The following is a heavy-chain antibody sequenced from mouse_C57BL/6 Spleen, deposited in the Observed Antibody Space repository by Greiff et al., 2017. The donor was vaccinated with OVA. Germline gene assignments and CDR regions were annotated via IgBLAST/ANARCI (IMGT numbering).Heavy chain of an antibody. CDR1: GYAFTNYL. CDR3: AREAMDYGFDY. D-gene: IGHD2-4*01. J-gene: IGHJ2*01. V-gene: IGHV1-54*01. CDR2: INPGSGGT. Sequence: VMLVESGAELVRPGTSVKVSCKASGYAFTNYLIEWVKQRPGQGLEWIGVINPGSGGTNYNEKFKGKATLTADKSSSTAYMQLSSLTSEDSAVYFCAREAMDYGFDYWGQGTTLTVSS.